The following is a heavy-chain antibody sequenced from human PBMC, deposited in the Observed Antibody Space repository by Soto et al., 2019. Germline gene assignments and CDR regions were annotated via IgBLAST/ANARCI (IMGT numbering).Heavy chain of an antibody. D-gene: IGHD2-15*01. V-gene: IGHV4-31*03. J-gene: IGHJ6*02. CDR2: IYYSGST. CDR1: GGSISSGGYD. Sequence: TLSLPFTVSGGSISSGGYDWSWIRQHPGKGLEWIVYIYYSGSTYYNPSLKSRVTISVDTSKNQFSLKLSSVTAADTAVYYCASSYAGGGKRFYYYGMDFWGQGTMVTVSS. CDR3: ASSYAGGGKRFYYYGMDF.